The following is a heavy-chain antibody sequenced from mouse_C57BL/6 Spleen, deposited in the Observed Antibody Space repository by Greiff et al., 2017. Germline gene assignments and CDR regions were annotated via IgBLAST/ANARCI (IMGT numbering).Heavy chain of an antibody. J-gene: IGHJ4*01. CDR3: GGYDGYYGAMDY. D-gene: IGHD2-3*01. CDR2: ISSGSSTI. CDR1: GFTFSDYG. Sequence: EVKVEESGGGLVKPGGSLKLSCAASGFTFSDYGMHWVRQAPEKGLEWVAYISSGSSTIYYADTVKGRFTISRDNAKNTLFLQMTSLRYEDTAMYYCGGYDGYYGAMDYWGQGTSVTVSS. V-gene: IGHV5-17*01.